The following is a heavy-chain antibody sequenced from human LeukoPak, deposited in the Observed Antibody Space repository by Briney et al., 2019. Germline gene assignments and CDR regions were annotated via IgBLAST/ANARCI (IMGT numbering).Heavy chain of an antibody. J-gene: IGHJ4*02. V-gene: IGHV6-1*01. D-gene: IGHD5-12*01. CDR2: TYYRSKWYN. CDR1: GDSVSSNSAA. Sequence: SQTLSLTCAISGDSVSSNSAAWNWIRQSPSRGLEWLGRTYYRSKWYNDYAVSVKSRITINPDTSKNQFSLQLNSVTPEDTAVYYCARDHRRGYSGYDTLLDYWGQGTLVTVSS. CDR3: ARDHRRGYSGYDTLLDY.